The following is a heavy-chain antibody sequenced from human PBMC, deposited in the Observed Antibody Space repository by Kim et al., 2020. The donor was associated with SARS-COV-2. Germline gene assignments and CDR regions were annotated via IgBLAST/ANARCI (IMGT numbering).Heavy chain of an antibody. D-gene: IGHD5-18*01. Sequence: GRFTISRDNSKNTLYVQMSSLRADDTAVYYCVKEAGIDTVMVRGGPLPFDYWGQGTLVTVSS. J-gene: IGHJ4*02. CDR3: VKEAGIDTVMVRGGPLPFDY. V-gene: IGHV3-64*03.